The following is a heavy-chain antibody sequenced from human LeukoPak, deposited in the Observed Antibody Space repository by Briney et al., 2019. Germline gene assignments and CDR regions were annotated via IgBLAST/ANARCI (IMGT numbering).Heavy chain of an antibody. J-gene: IGHJ3*02. CDR3: VGDRDYAFDT. Sequence: GGSLRLSCTASGFTFSSYTMNWVRQAPGKGLEWISYITLSGATKYYADSVKGRFTISRDNAKNSLSLQMNSLRAEDTALYFCVGDRDYAFDTWGQGTMVTVSS. CDR2: ITLSGATK. V-gene: IGHV3-48*01. CDR1: GFTFSSYT.